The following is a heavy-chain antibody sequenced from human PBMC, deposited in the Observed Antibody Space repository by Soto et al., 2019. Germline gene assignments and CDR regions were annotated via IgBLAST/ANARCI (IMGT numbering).Heavy chain of an antibody. CDR3: ATSMVRGVRYDAFDI. D-gene: IGHD3-10*01. V-gene: IGHV3-30-3*01. CDR2: ISYDGSNK. J-gene: IGHJ3*02. CDR1: GFTFSSYA. Sequence: GGSLRLSCAASGFTFSSYAMHWVRQAPGKGLEWVAVISYDGSNKYYADSVKGRFTISRDNSKNTLYLQMNSLRAEDTAVYYCATSMVRGVRYDAFDIWGQGTMVTVSS.